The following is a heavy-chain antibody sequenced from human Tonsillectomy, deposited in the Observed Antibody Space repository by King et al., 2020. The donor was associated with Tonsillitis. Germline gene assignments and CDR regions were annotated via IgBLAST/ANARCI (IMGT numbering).Heavy chain of an antibody. D-gene: IGHD3-10*01. V-gene: IGHV4-39*07. Sequence: LQLQESGPGLVKPSETLSLTCTVSGGSISSSSYYWGWIRQPPGKGLEWIGSIYYSGSTYYNPSLKSRVTISVGTSKNQFSLKLSSVTAADTAVYYCARRGRITMVRGVMRYYGMDVWGQGTTVTVSS. J-gene: IGHJ6*02. CDR2: IYYSGST. CDR3: ARRGRITMVRGVMRYYGMDV. CDR1: GGSISSSSYY.